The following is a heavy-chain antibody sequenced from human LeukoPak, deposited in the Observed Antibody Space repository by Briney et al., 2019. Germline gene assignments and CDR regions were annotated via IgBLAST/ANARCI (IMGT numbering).Heavy chain of an antibody. Sequence: PSETLSLACTVSGGSISSYYWSWIRQPAGKGLEWIGRIYTSGSTNYNPSLKSRVTMSVDTSKNQFSLKLSSVTAADTAVYYCARSRYYYGSRSYPFDYWGQGTLVTVSS. V-gene: IGHV4-4*07. CDR2: IYTSGST. CDR3: ARSRYYYGSRSYPFDY. J-gene: IGHJ4*02. CDR1: GGSISSYY. D-gene: IGHD3-10*01.